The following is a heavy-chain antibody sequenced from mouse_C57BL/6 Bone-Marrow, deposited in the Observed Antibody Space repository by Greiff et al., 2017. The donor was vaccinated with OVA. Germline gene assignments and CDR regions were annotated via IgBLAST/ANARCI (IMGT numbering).Heavy chain of an antibody. D-gene: IGHD4-1*01. V-gene: IGHV7-3*01. CDR3: ARYVWDTPFDY. Sequence: EVMLVESGGGLVQPGGSLSLSCAASGFTFTDYYMSWVRQPPGKALEWLGFIRNKANGYTTEYSASVKGRFTISRDNSQSILYLQMNALRAEDSATYYCARYVWDTPFDYWGQGTTLTVSS. CDR2: IRNKANGYTT. CDR1: GFTFTDYY. J-gene: IGHJ2*01.